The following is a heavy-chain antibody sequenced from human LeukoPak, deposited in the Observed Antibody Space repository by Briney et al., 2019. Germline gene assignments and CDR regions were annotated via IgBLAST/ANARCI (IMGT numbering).Heavy chain of an antibody. CDR3: ARTGYGDYGHYTYGPLFAHQYFQH. Sequence: PSGTLSLTCAVSGGSISSSNWWSWVRQPPGKGLEWIGEIYHSGSTNYNPSLKSRVTISVDKSKNQFSLKLSSVTAADTAVYYCARTGYGDYGHYTYGPLFAHQYFQHWGQGTLVTVSS. CDR1: GGSISSSNW. V-gene: IGHV4-4*02. CDR2: IYHSGST. J-gene: IGHJ1*01. D-gene: IGHD4-17*01.